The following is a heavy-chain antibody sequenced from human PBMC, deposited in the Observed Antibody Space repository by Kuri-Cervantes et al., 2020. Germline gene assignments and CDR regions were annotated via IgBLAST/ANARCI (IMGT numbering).Heavy chain of an antibody. Sequence: GGSLRLSCAASGFTFSSYWMSWVRQAPGKGLEWVANIKQDGSEKYYVDSVKGRFTISRDNAKNSLYLQMNSLRAEDTAVYYCARGISGWYRLIDYWGQGTLVTVSS. CDR2: IKQDGSEK. CDR3: ARGISGWYRLIDY. D-gene: IGHD6-19*01. V-gene: IGHV3-7*01. J-gene: IGHJ4*02. CDR1: GFTFSSYW.